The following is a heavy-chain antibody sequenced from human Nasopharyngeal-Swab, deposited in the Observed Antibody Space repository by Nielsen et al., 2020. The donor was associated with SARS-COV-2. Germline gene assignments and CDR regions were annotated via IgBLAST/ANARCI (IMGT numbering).Heavy chain of an antibody. CDR2: ISGSGGST. Sequence: GESLKISCAASGFTFSCYAVSWVRQAPGKGLEWVSAISGSGGSTYYADSVKGRFTISRDNSKNTLYLQMNSLRAEDTAVYYCAKGLLEFDYWGQGTLVTVSS. CDR3: AKGLLEFDY. J-gene: IGHJ4*02. D-gene: IGHD1-1*01. CDR1: GFTFSCYA. V-gene: IGHV3-23*01.